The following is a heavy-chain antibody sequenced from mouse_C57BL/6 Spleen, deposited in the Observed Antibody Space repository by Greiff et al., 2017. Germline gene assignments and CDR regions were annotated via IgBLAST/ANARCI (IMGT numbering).Heavy chain of an antibody. CDR3: ARSSNSFAY. CDR2: IDPSDSYT. CDR1: GYTFTSYW. V-gene: IGHV1-50*01. D-gene: IGHD2-5*01. Sequence: QVQLQQPGAELVKPGASVKLSCKASGYTFTSYWMQWVKQRPGQGLEWIGEIDPSDSYTNYNQKFKGKATLTVDTSSSTAYMQLSSLTSEDSAVYYCARSSNSFAYWGQGTLVTVSA. J-gene: IGHJ3*01.